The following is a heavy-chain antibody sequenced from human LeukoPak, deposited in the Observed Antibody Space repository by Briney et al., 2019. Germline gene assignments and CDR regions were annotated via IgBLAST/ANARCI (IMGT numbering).Heavy chain of an antibody. CDR2: ISYDGSNK. CDR3: VTNFDPDVD. J-gene: IGHJ4*02. D-gene: IGHD3-9*01. Sequence: PGGSLRLSCAASGFTFSSYGMHWVRQAPGKGMEWVAVISYDGSNKYYADSVKGRFTISRDNSKNTLYLQMNGLRAEDMAVYYCVTNFDPDVDWGQGTLVTVSS. CDR1: GFTFSSYG. V-gene: IGHV3-30*03.